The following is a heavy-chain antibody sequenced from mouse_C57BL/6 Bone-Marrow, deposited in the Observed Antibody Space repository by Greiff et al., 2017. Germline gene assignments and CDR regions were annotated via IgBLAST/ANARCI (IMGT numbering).Heavy chain of an antibody. CDR1: GYSFTGYF. Sequence: EVMLVESGPELVKPGDSVKISCKASGYSFTGYFMNWVMQSHGKSLEWIGRINPYNGDTFYNQKFKGKATLTVDKSSSTAHMELLSLTSEDSAVYYCARHYSDWGFAYWGQGTLVTVSA. CDR2: INPYNGDT. J-gene: IGHJ3*01. CDR3: ARHYSDWGFAY. D-gene: IGHD2-12*01. V-gene: IGHV1-20*01.